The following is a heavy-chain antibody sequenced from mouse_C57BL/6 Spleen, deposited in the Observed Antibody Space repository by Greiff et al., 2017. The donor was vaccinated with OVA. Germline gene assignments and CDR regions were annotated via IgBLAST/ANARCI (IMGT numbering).Heavy chain of an antibody. CDR3: ARSEGSTMVTTDFDY. V-gene: IGHV1-82*01. Sequence: VLLQQSGPELVKPGASVKISCKASGYAFSSSWMNWVKQRPGKGLEWIGRIYPGDGDTNYNGKFKGKATLTADKSSSTAYMQLSSLTSEDSAVYFCARSEGSTMVTTDFDYWGQGTTLTVSS. CDR1: GYAFSSSW. D-gene: IGHD2-2*01. CDR2: IYPGDGDT. J-gene: IGHJ2*01.